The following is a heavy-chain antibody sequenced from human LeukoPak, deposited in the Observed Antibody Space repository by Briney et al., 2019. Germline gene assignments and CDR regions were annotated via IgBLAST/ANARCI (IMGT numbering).Heavy chain of an antibody. D-gene: IGHD2-15*01. Sequence: SETLSLTCDVSGYSISSGYYCGWFRPPPGKGLAWVATIFHSGSTYYNPSLQSRVTMSVDTSKNQCSLKLSSVTATDTAVYYCARLSNAAHAASWGQGALVTVSS. CDR3: ARLSNAAHAAS. CDR2: IFHSGST. CDR1: GYSISSGYY. J-gene: IGHJ5*02. V-gene: IGHV4-38-2*01.